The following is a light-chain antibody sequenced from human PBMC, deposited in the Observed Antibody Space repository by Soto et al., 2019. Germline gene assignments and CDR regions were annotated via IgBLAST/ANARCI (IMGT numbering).Light chain of an antibody. J-gene: IGKJ2*01. Sequence: EIVLTQSPGTLSLSPGERASVSCRAGQSVYTSYLAWFQQKPGQAPRLLIYGASNRATGIPDRFSGSGSGTDFTLTITRLEPEDFAVYFCHQSGNSPYTFGQGTKLEI. CDR2: GAS. CDR3: HQSGNSPYT. CDR1: QSVYTSY. V-gene: IGKV3-20*01.